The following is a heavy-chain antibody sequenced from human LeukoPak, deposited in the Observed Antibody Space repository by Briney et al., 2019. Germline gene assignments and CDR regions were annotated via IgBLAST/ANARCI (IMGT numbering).Heavy chain of an antibody. CDR1: GFTFSSYE. V-gene: IGHV3-48*03. Sequence: GGSLRLSCAASGFTFSSYEMNWVRQAPGKGLEGVSYISSSCSTIYYADSVKGRFTISRDNAKNSLYLQMNMLRAEDTAVYYCARVGFRIPAFDSWGPGTLVTVSS. J-gene: IGHJ4*02. CDR3: ARVGFRIPAFDS. D-gene: IGHD2-15*01. CDR2: ISSSCSTI.